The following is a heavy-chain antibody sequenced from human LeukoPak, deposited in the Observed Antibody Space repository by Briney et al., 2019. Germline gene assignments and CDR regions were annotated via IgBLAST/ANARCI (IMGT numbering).Heavy chain of an antibody. Sequence: GGSLRLSCAASGFTFSSYSMNWVRQAPGKGLEWVSSISSSSSYIYYADSVKGRFTISRDNAKNSLYLQMNSLRAEDTAVYYCARALPGAVVPAAIDYWGQGTLVTVSS. V-gene: IGHV3-21*01. D-gene: IGHD2-2*01. CDR1: GFTFSSYS. CDR3: ARALPGAVVPAAIDY. CDR2: ISSSSSYI. J-gene: IGHJ4*02.